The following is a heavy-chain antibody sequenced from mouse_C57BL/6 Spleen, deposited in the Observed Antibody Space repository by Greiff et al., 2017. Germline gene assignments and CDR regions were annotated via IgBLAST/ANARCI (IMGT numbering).Heavy chain of an antibody. V-gene: IGHV5-6*01. CDR1: GFTFSSYG. D-gene: IGHD4-1*01. J-gene: IGHJ2*01. Sequence: VKLQESGGDLVKPGGSLKLSCAASGFTFSSYGMSWVRQTPDKRLEWVATISSGGSYTYYPDSVKGRFTISRDNAKNTLYLQMSSLKSEDTAMYYCARHEGELFFDYWGQGTTLTVSS. CDR2: ISSGGSYT. CDR3: ARHEGELFFDY.